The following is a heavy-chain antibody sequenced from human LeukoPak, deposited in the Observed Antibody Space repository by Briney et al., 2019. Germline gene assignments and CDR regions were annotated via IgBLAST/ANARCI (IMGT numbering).Heavy chain of an antibody. V-gene: IGHV4-59*12. CDR3: ARDGYYDSSDNY. Sequence: PSETLSLTCTVSGGSISSYYWSWIRQPPGKGLEWIGYIYYSGSTYYNPSLKSRVTISVDTSKNQFSLKLSSVTAADTAVYYCARDGYYDSSDNYWGQGTLVTVSS. CDR2: IYYSGST. J-gene: IGHJ4*02. CDR1: GGSISSYY. D-gene: IGHD3-22*01.